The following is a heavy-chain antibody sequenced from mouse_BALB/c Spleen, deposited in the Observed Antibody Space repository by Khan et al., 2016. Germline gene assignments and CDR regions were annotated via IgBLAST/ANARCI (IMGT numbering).Heavy chain of an antibody. Sequence: QVQLQQSGAELARPGASVKMSCKASGYTFTSYTMHWVKQGPGQGLEWIGYVIPSNAYTNDNQKFKDKATSTADKHFSTAYMQLRDLTSGYSAVYYCARDGWLLVCFDYWGQVTTLTVSS. CDR2: VIPSNAYT. J-gene: IGHJ2*01. CDR1: GYTFTSYT. V-gene: IGHV1-4*01. CDR3: ARDGWLLVCFDY. D-gene: IGHD2-3*01.